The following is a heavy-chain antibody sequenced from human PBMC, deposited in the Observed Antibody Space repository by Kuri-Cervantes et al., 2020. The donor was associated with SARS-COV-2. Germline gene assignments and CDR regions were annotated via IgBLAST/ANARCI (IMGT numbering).Heavy chain of an antibody. V-gene: IGHV3-48*02. CDR1: GFTFSSYW. CDR3: ARGLGLRWYTGNWFDP. Sequence: GGSLRLSCAASGFTFSSYWMSWVRQAPGKGLEWVSYVSSSSSTIYYADSVKGRFTISRDNAKNSLYLQMNSLRDEDTAVYYCARGLGLRWYTGNWFDPWGQGTLVTVSS. J-gene: IGHJ5*02. D-gene: IGHD4-23*01. CDR2: VSSSSSTI.